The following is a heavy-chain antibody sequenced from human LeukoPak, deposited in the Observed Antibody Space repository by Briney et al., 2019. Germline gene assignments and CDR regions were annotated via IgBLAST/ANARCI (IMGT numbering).Heavy chain of an antibody. J-gene: IGHJ4*02. D-gene: IGHD6-19*01. CDR2: IYSGGST. V-gene: IGHV3-53*01. CDR3: AKDHSSGWPYCFPY. CDR1: GFTVSSNY. Sequence: SGGSLRLSCAASGFTVSSNYMSWVRQAPGKGLEWVSVIYSGGSTYYADSVKGRFTISRDNSKNTLFLQMNSLRAEDTAVYYCAKDHSSGWPYCFPYWGQGTLVTVSS.